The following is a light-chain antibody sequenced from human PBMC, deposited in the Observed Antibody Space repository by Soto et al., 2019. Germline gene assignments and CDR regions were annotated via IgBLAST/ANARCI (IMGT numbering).Light chain of an antibody. CDR3: QQYSNSLYT. J-gene: IGKJ2*01. CDR1: QSVGSSY. Sequence: EIVLTQFPGTLSLSPGDRATLSCRASQSVGSSYLAWYQHKPGQATRLLIYAASSRATGIPDSLRGSGSGTDFTLTINTLKPEDFAVYYGQQYSNSLYTFGQGTKLEIK. V-gene: IGKV3-20*01. CDR2: AAS.